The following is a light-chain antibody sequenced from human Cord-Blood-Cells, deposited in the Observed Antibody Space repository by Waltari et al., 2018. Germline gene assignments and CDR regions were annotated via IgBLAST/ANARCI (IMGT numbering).Light chain of an antibody. CDR1: QGISSY. CDR2: AAS. CDR3: QQLNSYPRIT. Sequence: DIKLTQSPSLLSASVGDRVTITCRASQGISSYLACYQQKPGKAPKLLIYAASTLQSGVPSRFSGSGSGTEFTLTISSLQPEDFATDYCQQLNSYPRITFGQGTRLEIK. J-gene: IGKJ5*01. V-gene: IGKV1-9*01.